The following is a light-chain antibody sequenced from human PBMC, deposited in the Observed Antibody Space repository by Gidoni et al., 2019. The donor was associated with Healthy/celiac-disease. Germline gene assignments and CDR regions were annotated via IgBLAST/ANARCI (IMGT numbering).Light chain of an antibody. Sequence: EIVLTQSPGTLSLSPGERATLSCRASQSVSSSYLAWYQQKPGQAPRLLIYGASSRATGIPDMFSGRGSATDFTLTISRLEPEAFAVYSCQQYGSSPQTFGPGTKVDIQ. CDR3: QQYGSSPQT. CDR1: QSVSSSY. J-gene: IGKJ3*01. CDR2: GAS. V-gene: IGKV3-20*01.